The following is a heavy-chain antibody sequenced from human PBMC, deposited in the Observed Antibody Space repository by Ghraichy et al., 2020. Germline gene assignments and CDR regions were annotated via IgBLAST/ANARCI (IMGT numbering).Heavy chain of an antibody. CDR3: ARESTFGAVGGWFDP. CDR1: GGSISSSSYY. Sequence: SETLSLTCTVSGGSISSSSYYWGWIRQPPGKGLEWIGSIYYSGSTYYNPSLKSRVTISVDTSKNQFSLKLSSVTAADTAVYYCARESTFGAVGGWFDPWGQGTLVTVSS. J-gene: IGHJ5*02. D-gene: IGHD3-16*01. CDR2: IYYSGST. V-gene: IGHV4-39*02.